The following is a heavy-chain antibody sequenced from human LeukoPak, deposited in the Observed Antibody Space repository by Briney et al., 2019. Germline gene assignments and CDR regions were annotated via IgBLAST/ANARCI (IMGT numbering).Heavy chain of an antibody. Sequence: GGSLRLSCAASGFTFTTFGIHWVRQAPGKGLEWVAAISPHGDIEYYTDSVKGRFTNSRDNSKNMIYLQMNSLRGEDSAVYYCAKSNNNDDYWGQGNLVTVSS. CDR1: GFTFTTFG. J-gene: IGHJ4*02. D-gene: IGHD1/OR15-1a*01. CDR2: ISPHGDIE. V-gene: IGHV3-30*18. CDR3: AKSNNNDDY.